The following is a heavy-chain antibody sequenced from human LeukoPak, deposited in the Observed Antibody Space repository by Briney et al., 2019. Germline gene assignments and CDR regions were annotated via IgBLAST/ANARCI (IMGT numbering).Heavy chain of an antibody. J-gene: IGHJ3*02. Sequence: GEPLKISCKASGYSFTSYWIGCVRQMPGKGLEWMGIFYPGDSDTRYSPSFQGKVTISADKSICSAYLKWISLKASDTAMYYCARQYGGNRDACDIWGQGTIVTVSS. CDR1: GYSFTSYW. CDR3: ARQYGGNRDACDI. CDR2: FYPGDSDT. D-gene: IGHD4-23*01. V-gene: IGHV5-51*01.